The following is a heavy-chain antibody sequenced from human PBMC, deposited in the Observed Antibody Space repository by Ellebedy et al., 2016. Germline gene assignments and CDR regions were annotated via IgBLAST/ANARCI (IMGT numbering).Heavy chain of an antibody. CDR3: ARARSDSTSYYVDGFDI. Sequence: ASVKVSXXASGYTFNSFDINWVRQATGQGLEWMGWMSPNSGNTGYAQKFQGRVTLTKNTAVGTGYMELSGLTSEDTAVYYCARARSDSTSYYVDGFDIWGQGTMVTVSS. J-gene: IGHJ3*02. CDR1: GYTFNSFD. D-gene: IGHD3-22*01. V-gene: IGHV1-8*01. CDR2: MSPNSGNT.